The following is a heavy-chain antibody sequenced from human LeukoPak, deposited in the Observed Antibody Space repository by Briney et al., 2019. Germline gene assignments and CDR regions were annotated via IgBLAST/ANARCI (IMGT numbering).Heavy chain of an antibody. CDR1: GGSFSGYY. Sequence: SETLSLTCAVYGGSFSGYYWSWIRQPPGKGREWIVEINHIVSTNYNPPLKSRVPISADTSKDQFSLNLSYVTAADKAVYYCARGEHYYDSSGYYYVVDYFDYWGQGTLVTVSS. CDR3: ARGEHYYDSSGYYYVVDYFDY. D-gene: IGHD3-22*01. V-gene: IGHV4-34*01. J-gene: IGHJ4*02. CDR2: INHIVST.